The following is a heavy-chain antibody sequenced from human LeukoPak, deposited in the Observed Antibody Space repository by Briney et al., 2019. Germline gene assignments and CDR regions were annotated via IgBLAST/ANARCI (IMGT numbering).Heavy chain of an antibody. Sequence: GGSLRLSCAASGFTLSSHWMSWVRQAPGKGPEGVANIKGDGSEKYYVDSVKGRFTISRDNAKNILYLQMNSLRVEDTAVYYCARGHTILDPRGQGTLVTVSS. CDR2: IKGDGSEK. J-gene: IGHJ5*02. V-gene: IGHV3-7*02. CDR1: GFTLSSHW. CDR3: ARGHTILDP.